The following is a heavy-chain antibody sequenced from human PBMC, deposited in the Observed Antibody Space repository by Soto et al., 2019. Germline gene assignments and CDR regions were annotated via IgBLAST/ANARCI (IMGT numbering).Heavy chain of an antibody. J-gene: IGHJ4*02. D-gene: IGHD2-15*01. CDR2: INHSGTT. CDR3: ARRYCSDSYCSYFDY. V-gene: IGHV4-34*01. CDR1: GGSVSGYF. Sequence: SETLSLTCAVYGGSVSGYFWSWIRQPPGKGLEWIGEINHSGTTSYSPSLDSRVTTSVDTSKNQFSLRLSSVAAADTAIYYCARRYCSDSYCSYFDYWGRGTLVTVSS.